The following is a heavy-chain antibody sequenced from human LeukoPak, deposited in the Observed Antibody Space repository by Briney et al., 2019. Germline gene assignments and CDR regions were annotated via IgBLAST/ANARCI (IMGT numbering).Heavy chain of an antibody. V-gene: IGHV4-34*01. D-gene: IGHD2-2*01. J-gene: IGHJ6*02. CDR1: GGSFSGYY. CDR2: INHSGST. Sequence: SETLSLTCAVYGGSFSGYYWSWIRQPPGKGLEWIGEINHSGSTNYNPSLKSRVTISVDTSKNQFSLRLSSVTAADTAVYYCARGMRYQLFNYGMDVWGQGTTVTVSS. CDR3: ARGMRYQLFNYGMDV.